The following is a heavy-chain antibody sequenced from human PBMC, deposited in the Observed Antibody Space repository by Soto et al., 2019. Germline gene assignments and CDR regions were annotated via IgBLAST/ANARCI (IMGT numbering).Heavy chain of an antibody. J-gene: IGHJ4*02. CDR2: IYHDDSN. CDR1: GGSISSNHW. CDR3: ARAGEMATHFDY. V-gene: IGHV4-4*02. Sequence: QVQLQESGPELVKPSGTLSLICTVSGGSISSNHWWSWVRQSPGKGLEWIGEIYHDDSNNYNPSLKSRVSISIDKSKNLISLKLSSVTAADTAVYYCARAGEMATHFDYWGQGSLVTVSS. D-gene: IGHD2-15*01.